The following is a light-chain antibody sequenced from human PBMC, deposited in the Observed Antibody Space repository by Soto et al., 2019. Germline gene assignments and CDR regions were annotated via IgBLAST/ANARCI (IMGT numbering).Light chain of an antibody. CDR1: QSISRW. CDR3: QQYYSYCT. V-gene: IGKV1-5*01. Sequence: DIQVTQSPSTLSASIGDRVTITCRASQSISRWLAWYQHKPGKAPKLLIYDGTSLQSGVPSRFSGSGSGTEFTITISSLQPDDFATYYCQQYYSYCTFGQGTKLEI. CDR2: DGT. J-gene: IGKJ2*02.